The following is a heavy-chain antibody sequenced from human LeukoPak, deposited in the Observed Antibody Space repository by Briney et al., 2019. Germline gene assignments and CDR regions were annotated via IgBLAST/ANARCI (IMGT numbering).Heavy chain of an antibody. D-gene: IGHD3-10*01. J-gene: IGHJ5*02. Sequence: ASVKVSCKASGYTFTSYAMHWVRQAPGQRLEWMGWINAGNGNTKYSQKFQGRVTITRDTSASTAYMELTSLRSDDTAVYYCARGDKKENQSGPSGYFDPWGQGTLVTVSS. V-gene: IGHV1-3*01. CDR1: GYTFTSYA. CDR3: ARGDKKENQSGPSGYFDP. CDR2: INAGNGNT.